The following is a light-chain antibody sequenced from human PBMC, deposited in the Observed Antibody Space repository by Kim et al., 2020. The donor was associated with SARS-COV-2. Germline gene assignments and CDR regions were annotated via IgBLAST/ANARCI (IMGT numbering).Light chain of an antibody. V-gene: IGKV1-39*01. CDR3: QQSYSTPYT. Sequence: DIQMTQSPSSLSASVGDRVTITCRASQSISNYLNWYQQKPGKASKLLIYAASSLQSGVPSSFSGSGSGTDFTLTISSLQPEDFATYYCQQSYSTPYTFGQGTKLEI. CDR1: QSISNY. J-gene: IGKJ2*01. CDR2: AAS.